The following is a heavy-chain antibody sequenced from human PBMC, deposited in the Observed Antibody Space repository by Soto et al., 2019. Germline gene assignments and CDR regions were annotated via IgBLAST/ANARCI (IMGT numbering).Heavy chain of an antibody. CDR2: TYHRPKWYN. J-gene: IGHJ5*02. Sequence: SQTLSLTCAISVDSVSSNNATWTWIRQSPSRGLGWKGRTYHRPKWYNDYAVSVKSRITISPDTSKNQFSLQLNSVTPEDTAVYYCGRAHMGRDRCALEPLDPWAQGTLVTLSS. V-gene: IGHV6-1*01. D-gene: IGHD1-1*01. CDR1: VDSVSSNNAT. CDR3: GRAHMGRDRCALEPLDP.